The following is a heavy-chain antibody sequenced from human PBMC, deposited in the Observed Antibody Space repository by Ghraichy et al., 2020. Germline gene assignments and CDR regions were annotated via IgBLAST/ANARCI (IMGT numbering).Heavy chain of an antibody. CDR2: IDWSDDK. V-gene: IGHV2-70*11. CDR3: ARSGSAENRGWYRLDH. D-gene: IGHD6-19*01. CDR1: GFSLNTPGIS. Sequence: SRPTLVKPTETVTLTCTFSGFSLNTPGISVNWVRLSPGKALHWLARIDWSDDKYYDTSLKTRLYISKDTPNDQVVLTLTGADPADTGTYFCARSGSAENRGWYRLDHWGQGVLVTVSS. J-gene: IGHJ4*02.